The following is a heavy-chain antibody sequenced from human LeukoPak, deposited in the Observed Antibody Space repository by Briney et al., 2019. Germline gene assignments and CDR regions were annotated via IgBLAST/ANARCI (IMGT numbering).Heavy chain of an antibody. CDR3: ARRHYYDSSGYYYY. CDR2: IYYRAST. J-gene: IGHJ4*02. CDR1: GGSISSSSYY. Sequence: SETLSLTCTVSGGSISSSSYYWGWIRHPPGKGLEWIGSIYYRASTYYNPSLRSRVTISVDTSKNQFSLKLSSVTAADTAVYYCARRHYYDSSGYYYYWGQGTLVTGSS. D-gene: IGHD3-22*01. V-gene: IGHV4-39*01.